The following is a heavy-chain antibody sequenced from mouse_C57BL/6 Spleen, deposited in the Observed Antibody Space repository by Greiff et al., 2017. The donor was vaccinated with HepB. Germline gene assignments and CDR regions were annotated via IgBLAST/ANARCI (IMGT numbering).Heavy chain of an antibody. D-gene: IGHD1-1*01. CDR3: ASPLGTRLYGSSYGFAY. J-gene: IGHJ3*01. Sequence: QVQLQQPGAELVKPGASVKLSCKASGYTFTSYWMQWVKQRPGQGLEWIGEIDPSDSYTNYNQKFKGKATLTVDTSSSTAYMQLSSLTSEDSAVYYCASPLGTRLYGSSYGFAYWGQGTLVTVSA. CDR1: GYTFTSYW. CDR2: IDPSDSYT. V-gene: IGHV1-50*01.